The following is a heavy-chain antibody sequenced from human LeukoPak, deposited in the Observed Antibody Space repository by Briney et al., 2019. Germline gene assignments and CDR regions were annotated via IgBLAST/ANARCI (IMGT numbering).Heavy chain of an antibody. V-gene: IGHV3-23*01. CDR3: AKSSSMGSYAYYGLDV. D-gene: IGHD1-26*01. CDR1: GFTFSSCA. J-gene: IGHJ6*02. CDR2: ISASGGTT. Sequence: PGGSLRLSCAASGFTFSSCAMNWVRQAPGKGLQWASTISASGGTTSYADSVKGRFTISRDNSKNTLYLLMNSLRAEDTAVFYCAKSSSMGSYAYYGLDVWGQGTTVTVSS.